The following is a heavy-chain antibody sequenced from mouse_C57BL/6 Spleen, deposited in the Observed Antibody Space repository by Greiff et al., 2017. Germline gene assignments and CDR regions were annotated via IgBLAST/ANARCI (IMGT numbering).Heavy chain of an antibody. Sequence: EVQWVESGGGLVQPGGSLSLSCAASGFTFTDYYMSWVRQPPGKALEWLGFIRNKANGYTTEYSASVKGRFTISRDNSQSILYLQMNALRAEDSATYYCARMTYYYGSSYEEVWYFDVWGTGTTVTVSS. CDR2: IRNKANGYTT. V-gene: IGHV7-3*01. D-gene: IGHD1-1*01. J-gene: IGHJ1*03. CDR1: GFTFTDYY. CDR3: ARMTYYYGSSYEEVWYFDV.